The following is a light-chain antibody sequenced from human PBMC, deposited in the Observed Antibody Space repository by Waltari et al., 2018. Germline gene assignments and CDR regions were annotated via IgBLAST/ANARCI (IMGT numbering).Light chain of an antibody. CDR2: YKSDSDK. CDR3: MIWHSSAWV. Sequence: QAVLTQPSSLSASPGASASLTCTLRSGINVGTYGIYWNQQKPGSPPQYLLRYKSDSDKQQGSGVPSRFSGSKDASANAGILLISGLQSEDEADYYCMIWHSSAWVFGGGTKLTVL. V-gene: IGLV5-45*03. CDR1: SGINVGTYG. J-gene: IGLJ3*02.